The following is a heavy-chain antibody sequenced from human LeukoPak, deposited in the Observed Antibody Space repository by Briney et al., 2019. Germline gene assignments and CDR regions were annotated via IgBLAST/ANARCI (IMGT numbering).Heavy chain of an antibody. CDR3: ARDSSGYHYGGYFDY. CDR1: GFTFSSYA. CDR2: ISYDGSNK. D-gene: IGHD3-22*01. V-gene: IGHV3-30-3*01. J-gene: IGHJ4*02. Sequence: PGRSLRLSCAASGFTFSSYAMHWVRQAPGKGLEWVAVISYDGSNKYYADSVKGRFTISRDNSKNTLYLQMNSLRAEDTAVYYCARDSSGYHYGGYFDYWGRGTLVTVSS.